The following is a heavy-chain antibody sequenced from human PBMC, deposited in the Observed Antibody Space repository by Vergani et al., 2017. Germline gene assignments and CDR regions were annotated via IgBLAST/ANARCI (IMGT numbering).Heavy chain of an antibody. CDR2: VHHTGMT. CDR1: NYSISRGYF. CDR3: ARAGSSWYHYYYYMDV. J-gene: IGHJ6*03. Sequence: QVQLQESGPGLVKPSETLSLTCTVSNYSISRGYFWGWIRRPPGKGLEWIASVHHTGMTYNNPSLKSRVTISVDTSKNLIYLKLNSVTAADTAVYYCARAGSSWYHYYYYMDVWGKGTTVTVSS. V-gene: IGHV4-38-2*02. D-gene: IGHD6-13*01.